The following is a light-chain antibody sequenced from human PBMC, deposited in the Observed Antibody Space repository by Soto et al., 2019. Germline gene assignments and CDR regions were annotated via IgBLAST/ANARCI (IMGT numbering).Light chain of an antibody. CDR1: QSISSQ. J-gene: IGKJ4*01. V-gene: IGKV3-11*01. Sequence: EIVLTQSPATLSLSPGERATLSCRASQSISSQLAWYQQKPGQAPRLLIHDASNRATGIPARFSGSGSSTDFTLTISCLEPEDFAVYFCQQRSNWSLTFGGGTKVEIK. CDR3: QQRSNWSLT. CDR2: DAS.